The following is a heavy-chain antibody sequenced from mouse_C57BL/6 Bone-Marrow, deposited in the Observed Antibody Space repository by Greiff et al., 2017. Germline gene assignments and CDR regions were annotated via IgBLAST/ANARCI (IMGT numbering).Heavy chain of an antibody. CDR2: ISNGGGST. CDR3: ARRGDFDV. CDR1: GFTFSDYY. J-gene: IGHJ1*03. Sequence: EVKLVESGGGLVQPGGSLKLSCAASGFTFSDYYMYWVRQTPEKRLEWVAYISNGGGSTYYPDTVKGRFTIPRDNAKNTLYLQMSRLKSEDTAMYYCARRGDFDVWGTGTTVTVSS. V-gene: IGHV5-12*01.